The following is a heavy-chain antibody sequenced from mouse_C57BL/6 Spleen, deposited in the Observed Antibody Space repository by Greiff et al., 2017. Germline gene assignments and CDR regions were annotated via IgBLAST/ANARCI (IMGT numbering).Heavy chain of an antibody. CDR2: ISSGGSYT. V-gene: IGHV5-6*02. D-gene: IGHD3-2*02. CDR1: GFTFSSYG. CDR3: ASHSSGYGAY. Sequence: EVKLVESGGDLVKPGGSLKLSCAASGFTFSSYGMSWVRQTPDKRLEWVATISSGGSYTYYPDSVKGRFTISRDNAKNTLYLQMSSLKSEDTAMYYCASHSSGYGAYWGQGTLVTVSA. J-gene: IGHJ3*01.